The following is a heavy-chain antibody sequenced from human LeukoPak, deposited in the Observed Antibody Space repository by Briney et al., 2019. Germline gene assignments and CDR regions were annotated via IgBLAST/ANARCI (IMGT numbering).Heavy chain of an antibody. J-gene: IGHJ4*02. CDR1: AVSVSRHF. D-gene: IGHD3-10*01. V-gene: IGHV4-4*07. CDR2: IYTSGST. Sequence: SETLSLTCNFSAVSVSRHFRSWIRQPAGKGLEWIGRIYTSGSTNYNPSLKSRVTMSVDTSKNQFSLKLSSVTAADTAVYYCARSPLGFGELFGYWGQGTLVTVSS. CDR3: ARSPLGFGELFGY.